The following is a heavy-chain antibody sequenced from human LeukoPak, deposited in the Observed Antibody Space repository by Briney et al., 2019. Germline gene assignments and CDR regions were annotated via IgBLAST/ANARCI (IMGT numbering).Heavy chain of an antibody. D-gene: IGHD2-2*01. CDR3: AKGPTAAMVSY. J-gene: IGHJ4*02. V-gene: IGHV3-23*01. Sequence: GGSLRLSCAASGFTFSSYAMSRVRQAPGKGLEWVSAISGSGGSTYYADSVKGRFTISRDNSKNTLYLQMNSLRAEDTAVYYCAKGPTAAMVSYWGQGTLVTVSS. CDR1: GFTFSSYA. CDR2: ISGSGGST.